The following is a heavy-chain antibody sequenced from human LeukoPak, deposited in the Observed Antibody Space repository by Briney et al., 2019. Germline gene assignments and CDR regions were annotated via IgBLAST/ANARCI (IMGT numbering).Heavy chain of an antibody. D-gene: IGHD2-15*01. CDR1: GFTFSSYS. CDR3: ARAPGYCSGGSCYWYFDL. J-gene: IGHJ2*01. Sequence: KAGGSLRLFCVASGFTFSSYSMNWVRQAPGKGLEWVSSISGSSTYMYYADSVKGRFAISRDNAKNSLSLQMSSLRAEDTAVYYCARAPGYCSGGSCYWYFDLWGRGTLVTVSS. V-gene: IGHV3-21*01. CDR2: ISGSSTYM.